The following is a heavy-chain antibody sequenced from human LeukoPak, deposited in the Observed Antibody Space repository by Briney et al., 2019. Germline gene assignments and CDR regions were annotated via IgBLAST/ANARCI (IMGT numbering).Heavy chain of an antibody. CDR3: ARDYWRGVWDV. CDR1: GGSISSYY. V-gene: IGHV4-59*01. CDR2: IYYSGST. D-gene: IGHD2-8*02. Sequence: SETLSPTCTVSGGSISSYYWSWIRQPPGKGLEWIGYIYYSGSTNYNPSLKSRVTISVDTSKNQFSLKLSSVTAADTAVYYCARDYWRGVWDVWGKGTTVTVSS. J-gene: IGHJ6*04.